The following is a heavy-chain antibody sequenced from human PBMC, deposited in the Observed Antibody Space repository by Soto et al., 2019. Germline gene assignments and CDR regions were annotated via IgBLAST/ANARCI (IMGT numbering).Heavy chain of an antibody. CDR2: ISAYNGNT. V-gene: IGHV1-18*01. D-gene: IGHD3-22*01. CDR1: GYTFTSYG. CDR3: ARDGHLFLYYDSSGYYFDY. J-gene: IGHJ4*02. Sequence: ASVKVSCKASGYTFTSYGISWVRQAPGQGLEWMGWISAYNGNTNYAQKLQGRVTMTTDTSTSTAYMELRSLRSDDTAVYYCARDGHLFLYYDSSGYYFDYRGQGSLVPVSS.